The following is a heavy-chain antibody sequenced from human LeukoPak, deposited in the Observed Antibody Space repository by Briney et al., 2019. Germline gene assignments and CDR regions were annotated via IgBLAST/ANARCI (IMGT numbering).Heavy chain of an antibody. V-gene: IGHV1-69*01. J-gene: IGHJ4*02. CDR1: LGTFSSYA. D-gene: IGHD3-10*01. CDR2: IIPIFGTA. Sequence: GASVNVSCKGSLGTFSSYAISWVRPAPGRGGEWMGGIIPIFGTANYAQKFQGRVTITADESTSTAYMELSSLRSEDTAVYYCARVGDGSGSYDYWGQGTLVTVSS. CDR3: ARVGDGSGSYDY.